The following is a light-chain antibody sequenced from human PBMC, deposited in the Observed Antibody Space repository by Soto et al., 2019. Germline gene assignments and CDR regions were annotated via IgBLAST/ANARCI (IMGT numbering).Light chain of an antibody. Sequence: EIVLTQSPGTLSLSPGERATLSCRASQSVSDNYLAWYQQTPGQAPRLVIYDASNRATGIPDRFSGGGSGTDFTLTITRLEPADFAVYSCHQYASSPETFGQGTKLEIK. J-gene: IGKJ2*01. CDR2: DAS. CDR1: QSVSDNY. CDR3: HQYASSPET. V-gene: IGKV3-20*01.